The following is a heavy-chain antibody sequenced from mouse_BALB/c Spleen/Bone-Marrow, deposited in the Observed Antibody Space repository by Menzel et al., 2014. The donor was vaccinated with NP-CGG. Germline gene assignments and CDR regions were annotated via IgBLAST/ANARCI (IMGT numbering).Heavy chain of an antibody. CDR3: ARLDFFAY. J-gene: IGHJ3*01. CDR1: GFNFKDTY. CDR2: IDPANGNT. V-gene: IGHV14-3*02. Sequence: VQLKQSGAELVKPGASVRLSCTASGFNFKDTYIHWVKQRPEQGLEWIGRIDPANGNTEYDPKFQGKATITADTSSNTSYLQLTSVTSEDTAVYYCARLDFFAYWGQGTLVAVSA.